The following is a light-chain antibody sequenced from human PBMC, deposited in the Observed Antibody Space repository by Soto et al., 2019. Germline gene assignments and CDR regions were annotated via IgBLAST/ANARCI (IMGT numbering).Light chain of an antibody. CDR2: GAS. J-gene: IGKJ1*01. V-gene: IGKV3-15*01. CDR1: QSVSRS. Sequence: EIVLTQSPGTLSLSPGERATLSCRASQSVSRSFLAWYQQKPGQAPRLLIYGASTRATGIPARFSGSGSGTEFTLTISSLQSEDFAVYYCQQYNNWPPVTFGQGTKV. CDR3: QQYNNWPPVT.